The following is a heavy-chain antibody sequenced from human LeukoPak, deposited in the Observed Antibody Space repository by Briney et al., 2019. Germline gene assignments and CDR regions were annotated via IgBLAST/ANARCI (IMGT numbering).Heavy chain of an antibody. D-gene: IGHD3/OR15-3a*01. CDR3: AGGGTGYFPY. CDR2: IYYSGST. CDR1: GGSISSGGFY. J-gene: IGHJ4*02. Sequence: SETLSLTCTVSGGSISSGGFYCSWIRQHPGKGLEWIGYIYYSGSTYYNPSLKSRVTISVDTSKNQFSLKLSSVTAADTAVYYCAGGGTGYFPYWGQGTLVTVSS. V-gene: IGHV4-31*03.